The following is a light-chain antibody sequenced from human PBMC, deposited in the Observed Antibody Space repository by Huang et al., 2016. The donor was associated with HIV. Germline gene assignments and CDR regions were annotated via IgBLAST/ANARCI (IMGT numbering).Light chain of an antibody. CDR2: DAS. J-gene: IGKJ4*01. V-gene: IGKV3-11*01. Sequence: EIVLTQSPATLSLSPGERATLSCRASQRVSSYLAWYQKKPGQAPRLLIYDASNRATGIPARVSGSGSGTDFTLTISSLEPEDFAVYYCQQRSNWPPRITFGGGTKVEIK. CDR1: QRVSSY. CDR3: QQRSNWPPRIT.